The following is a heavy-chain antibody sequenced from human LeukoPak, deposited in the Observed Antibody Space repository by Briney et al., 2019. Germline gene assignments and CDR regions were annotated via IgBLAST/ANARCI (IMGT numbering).Heavy chain of an antibody. CDR2: FDPEDGEA. Sequence: ASVKVSCKGSGYTLTELSMDWVRQAPGKGLEGMGGFDPEDGEAIHAQKFQGRVTMTEDTSTDTAYMELSSVRSEDTAVYYCATEYAVAATGYFQYWGQGTLVTVSS. D-gene: IGHD6-19*01. CDR3: ATEYAVAATGYFQY. V-gene: IGHV1-24*01. CDR1: GYTLTELS. J-gene: IGHJ1*01.